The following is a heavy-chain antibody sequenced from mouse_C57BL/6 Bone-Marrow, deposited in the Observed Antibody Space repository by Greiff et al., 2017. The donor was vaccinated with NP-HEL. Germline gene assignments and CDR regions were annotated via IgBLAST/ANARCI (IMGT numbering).Heavy chain of an antibody. CDR1: GYTFTSYW. CDR3: ARGVDYGYFDV. V-gene: IGHV1-50*01. CDR2: IDPSDSYT. Sequence: QVQLQQPGAELVKPGASVKLSCKASGYTFTSYWMQWVKQRPGQGLEWIGEIDPSDSYTNYNQKFKGKATLTVDTSSSTAYMQLSSLTSEDSAVYYCARGVDYGYFDVWGTGTTVTVSS. J-gene: IGHJ1*03.